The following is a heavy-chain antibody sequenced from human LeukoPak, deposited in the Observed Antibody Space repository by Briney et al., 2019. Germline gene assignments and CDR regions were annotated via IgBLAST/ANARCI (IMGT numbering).Heavy chain of an antibody. V-gene: IGHV3-74*01. CDR1: GFTFSSYW. Sequence: GGSLRLSCAASGFTFSSYWMHWVRQAPGKGLVWVSRINSDGSSTSYADSVKGRFTISRDNSKNTLYLQMDSLRAEDTAVYYCAKELRGSGSYYRAFDIWGQGTMVTVSS. CDR3: AKELRGSGSYYRAFDI. D-gene: IGHD3-10*01. CDR2: INSDGSST. J-gene: IGHJ3*02.